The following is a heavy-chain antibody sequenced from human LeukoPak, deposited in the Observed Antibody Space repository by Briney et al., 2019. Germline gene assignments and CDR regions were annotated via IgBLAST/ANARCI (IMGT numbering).Heavy chain of an antibody. J-gene: IGHJ4*02. D-gene: IGHD2-2*01. Sequence: GGSLRLSCTASGFTFSTYSMNWVRQVSGKGLEWVTSISSSSTYIFYADSVKGRFTISRDNPKSSLFLQMNSLRAEDTAVYYCARSVPAAPFDYWGQGTLVTVSS. CDR1: GFTFSTYS. CDR3: ARSVPAAPFDY. V-gene: IGHV3-21*01. CDR2: ISSSSTYI.